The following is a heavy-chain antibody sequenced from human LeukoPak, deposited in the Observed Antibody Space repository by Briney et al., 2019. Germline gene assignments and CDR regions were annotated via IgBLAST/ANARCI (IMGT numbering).Heavy chain of an antibody. CDR2: ISGSGGST. V-gene: IGHV3-23*01. CDR3: ANQEFCSSTSCEYFQH. D-gene: IGHD2-2*01. Sequence: PGGSLRLSCAASGFTFSSYAMSWVRQAPGKGQEWVSAISGSGGSTYYADSVKGRFTISRDNSKNTLYLQMNSLRAEDTAVYYCANQEFCSSTSCEYFQHWGQGTLVTGSS. CDR1: GFTFSSYA. J-gene: IGHJ1*01.